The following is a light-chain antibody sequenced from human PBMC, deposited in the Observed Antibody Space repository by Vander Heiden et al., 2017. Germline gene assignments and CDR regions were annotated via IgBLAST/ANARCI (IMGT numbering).Light chain of an antibody. CDR3: QQYGSSPPNT. CDR2: GAS. J-gene: IGKJ2*01. Sequence: ENVLTQSPGTLSLSPGERATLSCRSSQSVSSSYLAWYQQKPGQPPRLLIYGASSRATGIPDRFSGSGSGTDSTLTISRLEAEDFAVYYCQQYGSSPPNTFGQGTKLEIK. CDR1: QSVSSSY. V-gene: IGKV3-20*01.